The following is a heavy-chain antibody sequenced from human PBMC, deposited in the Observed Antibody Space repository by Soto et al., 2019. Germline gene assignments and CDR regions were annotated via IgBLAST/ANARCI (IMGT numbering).Heavy chain of an antibody. CDR2: IYYSGST. J-gene: IGHJ6*02. CDR3: ARTGGMDV. V-gene: IGHV4-59*12. Sequence: SETLSLTCTVSVDSFTTYYWSWIRQPPGKGLEWIGYIYYSGSTSYNPSLESRVTISVDTSKNQFSLKLNSVSAADTAVYYCARTGGMDVWSQGATVTVSS. CDR1: VDSFTTYY.